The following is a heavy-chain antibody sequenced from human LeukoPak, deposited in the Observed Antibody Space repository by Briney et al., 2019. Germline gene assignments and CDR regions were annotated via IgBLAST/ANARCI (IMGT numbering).Heavy chain of an antibody. CDR2: IYYSGST. J-gene: IGHJ4*02. Sequence: SETLSLTCTVSGGSISSSSYYWGWIRQPPGKGLEWIGSIYYSGSTYYNPSLKGRVTISVDTSKNQFSLKLSSVTAADTAVYYCARTNDFWSPFDYWGQGTLVTVSS. CDR3: ARTNDFWSPFDY. D-gene: IGHD3-3*01. V-gene: IGHV4-39*07. CDR1: GGSISSSSYY.